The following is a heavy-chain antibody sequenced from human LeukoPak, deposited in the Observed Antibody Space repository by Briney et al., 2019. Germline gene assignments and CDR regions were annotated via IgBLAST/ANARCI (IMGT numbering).Heavy chain of an antibody. V-gene: IGHV1-2*02. J-gene: IGHJ4*02. D-gene: IGHD2-2*01. CDR1: VYTFTGYY. CDR3: ARGRGTTSSNFDY. CDR2: INPNNGGT. Sequence: ASVKVSCKASVYTFTGYYMHWVRQAPGQGLEGVGWINPNNGGTNYAQKFQGRVTMTRDTSISTAYMELSRLTSDDTAVYYCARGRGTTSSNFDYWGQGNLVTVSS.